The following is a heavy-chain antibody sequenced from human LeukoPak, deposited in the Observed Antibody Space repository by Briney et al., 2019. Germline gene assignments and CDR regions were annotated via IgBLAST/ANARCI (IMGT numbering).Heavy chain of an antibody. V-gene: IGHV1-18*01. CDR3: ARVVGDYVWGSYRPEGCFDS. CDR2: ISAYNGNT. D-gene: IGHD3-16*02. Sequence: ASVKVSFKASGYTFSSYGISWVRQAPGQGLECMGWISAYNGNTKNAQKFQGRVTMTTDTSTSTAYMELRSLRSDDTAIYYCARVVGDYVWGSYRPEGCFDSWGQGTLVTVSS. CDR1: GYTFSSYG. J-gene: IGHJ4*02.